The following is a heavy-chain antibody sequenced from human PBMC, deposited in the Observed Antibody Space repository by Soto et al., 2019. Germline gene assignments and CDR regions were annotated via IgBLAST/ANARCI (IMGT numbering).Heavy chain of an antibody. J-gene: IGHJ4*02. V-gene: IGHV4-59*08. D-gene: IGHD3-10*01. CDR2: IYYSGST. Sequence: SGTLSLTCTVSGGSISSYYWSWIRQPPGKGLEWIGYIYYSGSTYYNPSLKSRVTISVDTSKNQFSLKLSSVTAADTAVYYCASRKSSPYFDYWGQGTLVTV. CDR1: GGSISSYY. CDR3: ASRKSSPYFDY.